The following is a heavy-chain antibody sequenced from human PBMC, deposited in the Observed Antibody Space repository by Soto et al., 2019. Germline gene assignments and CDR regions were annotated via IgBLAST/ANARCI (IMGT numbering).Heavy chain of an antibody. J-gene: IGHJ6*02. Sequence: QVQLVQSGAEVKKPGSSVKVSCKTSGVSFNNNGIGWVRQAPGHGLERMGGVSPPFRTSNYARKCQGRISITADAYTGTVNMELSSLTSEDTAQYYCARVLYYGSGSYSPYGMDVWGQGTTVTVSS. V-gene: IGHV1-69*01. CDR3: ARVLYYGSGSYSPYGMDV. D-gene: IGHD3-10*01. CDR2: VSPPFRTS. CDR1: GVSFNNNG.